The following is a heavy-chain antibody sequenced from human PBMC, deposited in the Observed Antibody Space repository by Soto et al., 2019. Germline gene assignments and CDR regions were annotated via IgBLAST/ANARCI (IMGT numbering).Heavy chain of an antibody. CDR2: IYHGGTT. Sequence: SETLSLTCTVSGYSISSGSYCAWIRQPPAKGPEWIASIYHGGTTFYNPSLKSRITISVDTSNNQLSLKLTSVTAADTAVYYCARVPVMVVAGSTFDYWGHGTLVTVSS. D-gene: IGHD6-19*01. V-gene: IGHV4-38-2*02. J-gene: IGHJ4*01. CDR1: GYSISSGSY. CDR3: ARVPVMVVAGSTFDY.